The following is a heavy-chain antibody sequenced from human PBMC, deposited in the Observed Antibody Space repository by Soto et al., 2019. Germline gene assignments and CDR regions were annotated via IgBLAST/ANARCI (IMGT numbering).Heavy chain of an antibody. CDR2: ISGSGGST. J-gene: IGHJ4*02. V-gene: IGHV3-23*01. CDR3: AKDRAKQQLVFDY. Sequence: GGSLRLSCAASGFTFRSYAMSWVRQAPGKGMEWVSSISGSGGSTYYAASVKGRFTISRDNSKNTLYLQMNSLRAEDTAVYYCAKDRAKQQLVFDYWGQGTLVTVSS. D-gene: IGHD6-13*01. CDR1: GFTFRSYA.